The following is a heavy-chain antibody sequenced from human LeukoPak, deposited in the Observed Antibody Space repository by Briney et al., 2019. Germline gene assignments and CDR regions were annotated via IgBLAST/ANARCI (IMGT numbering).Heavy chain of an antibody. CDR1: GCSISSYF. D-gene: IGHD3-10*01. Sequence: SETLSLSCTVSGCSISSYFWSWIRQPAGKGLEWIGRIYNSGNTRYNPSLKSRVTMSVDTSKNQFSLKLSSVIAADTAVYYCARDRFGWLDPWGQGTLVTVSS. CDR2: IYNSGNT. J-gene: IGHJ5*02. CDR3: ARDRFGWLDP. V-gene: IGHV4-4*07.